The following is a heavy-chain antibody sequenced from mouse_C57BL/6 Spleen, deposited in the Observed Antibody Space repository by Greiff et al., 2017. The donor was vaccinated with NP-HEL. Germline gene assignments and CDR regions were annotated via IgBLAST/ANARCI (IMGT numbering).Heavy chain of an antibody. CDR1: GYTFTSYW. CDR3: ARDDYAF. J-gene: IGHJ4*01. D-gene: IGHD2-4*01. V-gene: IGHV1-50*01. Sequence: QVQLQQPGAELVKPGASVKLSCKASGYTFTSYWMQWVKQRPGQGLEWIGEIDPSDSYTNYNQKFKGKATLTVDTSSSTAYMQLSSLTSEDSAVYYCARDDYAFWGQGTSVTVSS. CDR2: IDPSDSYT.